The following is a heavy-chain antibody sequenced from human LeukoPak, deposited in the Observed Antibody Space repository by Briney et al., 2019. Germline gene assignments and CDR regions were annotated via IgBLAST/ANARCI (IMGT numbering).Heavy chain of an antibody. CDR2: ISISGGTT. CDR1: AFSFSNHA. CDR3: ANEIRPNDF. D-gene: IGHD4-17*01. V-gene: IGHV3-23*01. J-gene: IGHJ4*02. Sequence: GGSLRLSCTASAFSFSNHAMSWVRQAPGKGLEWVSSISISGGTTYYADSVKGRFTISRENSKSTLYLQMNNLRADDTAVYYCANEIRPNDFWGQGTLVTVSS.